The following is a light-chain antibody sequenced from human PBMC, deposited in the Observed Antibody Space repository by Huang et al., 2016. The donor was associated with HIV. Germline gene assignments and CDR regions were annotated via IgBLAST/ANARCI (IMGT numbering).Light chain of an antibody. V-gene: IGKV3-20*01. Sequence: ETVLTQSPGPLPLSPGERATLSCRASQSGRDDYLAWYQQKPGQAPRLLMYGASSRAPGSTDRVRGRGSGTECTLTISRLEPEDFEVYYCHQYVSSPTFGQGTKVEIK. CDR3: HQYVSSPT. CDR1: QSGRDDY. CDR2: GAS. J-gene: IGKJ1*01.